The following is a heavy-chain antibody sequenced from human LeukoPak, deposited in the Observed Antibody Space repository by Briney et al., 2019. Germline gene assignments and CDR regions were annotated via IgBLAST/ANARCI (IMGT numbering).Heavy chain of an antibody. CDR1: GGSISSSHW. CDR2: IYHSGTT. J-gene: IGHJ3*02. V-gene: IGHV4-4*02. CDR3: ARDWARSGYDYRRGAFDI. D-gene: IGHD5-12*01. Sequence: SETLSLTCAVSGGSISSSHWWSWVRQPPGKGLEWIGEIYHSGTTNYNPSLKSRVTISVDKSNNHFSLKLSSVTAADTAVYYCARDWARSGYDYRRGAFDIWGQGTMVTVSS.